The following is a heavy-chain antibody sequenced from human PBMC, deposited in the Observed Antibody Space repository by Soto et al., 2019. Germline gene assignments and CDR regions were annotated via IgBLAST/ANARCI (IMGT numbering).Heavy chain of an antibody. D-gene: IGHD3-22*01. J-gene: IGHJ4*02. V-gene: IGHV3-21*01. CDR3: ARGPRGYVGGGDY. Sequence: GGSLRLSCAASGFTFSSYSMNWVRQAPGKGLEWVSSISSSSSYIYYADSVKGRFTISRDNAKNSLYLQMNSLRAEDTAVYYCARGPRGYVGGGDYWGQGTLVTVSS. CDR2: ISSSSSYI. CDR1: GFTFSSYS.